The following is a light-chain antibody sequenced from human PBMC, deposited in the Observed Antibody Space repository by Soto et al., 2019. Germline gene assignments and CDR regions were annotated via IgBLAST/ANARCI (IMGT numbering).Light chain of an antibody. CDR3: QQRSNWPWT. CDR1: QSVSSY. Sequence: EIVLTQSPATLSLSPGERATLSCRASQSVSSYLAWYQQKPGQAPRLLLYDASNRATGIPARFSGSGSGTDFTLTISSLEPEDFAVYYCQQRSNWPWTFGQGTKVYIK. V-gene: IGKV3-11*01. J-gene: IGKJ1*01. CDR2: DAS.